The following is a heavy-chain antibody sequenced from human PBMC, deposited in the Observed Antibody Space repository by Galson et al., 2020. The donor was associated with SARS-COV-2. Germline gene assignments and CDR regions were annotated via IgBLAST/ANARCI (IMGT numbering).Heavy chain of an antibody. Sequence: ASETLSLTCTVSGGSISSGDYYWSWIRQPPGKGLEWIGYIYYSGSTYSNPSLKSRVTISVDTSKNQFSLKLSSVTAADTAVYYCARNPRITMIVVALATDAFDIGGQGTMVTVSS. CDR2: IYYSGST. V-gene: IGHV4-30-4*08. D-gene: IGHD3-22*01. CDR3: ARNPRITMIVVALATDAFDI. J-gene: IGHJ3*02. CDR1: GGSISSGDYY.